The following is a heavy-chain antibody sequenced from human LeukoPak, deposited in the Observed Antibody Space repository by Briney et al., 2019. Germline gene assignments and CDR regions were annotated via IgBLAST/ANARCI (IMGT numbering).Heavy chain of an antibody. J-gene: IGHJ5*02. V-gene: IGHV3-23*01. Sequence: GGSLRPSCAASGFTFSSYAMSWVRQAPGKGLEWVSAISGSGGSTYYADSVKGRFTISRDNSKNTLYLQMNSLRAEDTAVYYCAKLSGSYPASYNWFDPWGQGTLVTVSS. CDR2: ISGSGGST. CDR3: AKLSGSYPASYNWFDP. D-gene: IGHD1-26*01. CDR1: GFTFSSYA.